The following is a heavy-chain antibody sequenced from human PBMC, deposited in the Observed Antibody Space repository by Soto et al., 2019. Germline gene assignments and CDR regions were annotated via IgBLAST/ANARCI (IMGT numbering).Heavy chain of an antibody. Sequence: EVQLLESGGGLVQPGGSLRLSCAASGFTFSSYAMSWVRQAPGKGLEWVSAISGSGGSTYYADSVKGRFTISRDNSKNKLYLQMNSLRAEDTAVYYCAKDLSGYPLYYYYMDVWGKGTTVTVSS. CDR2: ISGSGGST. CDR3: AKDLSGYPLYYYYMDV. J-gene: IGHJ6*03. CDR1: GFTFSSYA. D-gene: IGHD5-12*01. V-gene: IGHV3-23*01.